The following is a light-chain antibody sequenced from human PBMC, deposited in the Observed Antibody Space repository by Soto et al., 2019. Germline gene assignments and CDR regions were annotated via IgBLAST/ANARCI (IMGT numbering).Light chain of an antibody. J-gene: IGLJ3*02. V-gene: IGLV1-51*01. CDR3: ATWDTTLNPGRM. CDR1: SSNIGNNY. CDR2: DNN. Sequence: QSVLTQPPSVSAAPGQKVTISCSGSSSNIGNNYVSWYQQLPGTAPKLLIYDNNKRPSGIPDRFSGSKSGTSATLGITGLQTGDEADYYCATWDTTLNPGRMFGGGTKVTVL.